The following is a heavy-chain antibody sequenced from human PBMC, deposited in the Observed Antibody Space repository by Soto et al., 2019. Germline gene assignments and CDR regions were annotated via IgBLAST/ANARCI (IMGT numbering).Heavy chain of an antibody. CDR1: GYTFTSYG. Sequence: ASVKVSCKASGYTFTSYGISWVRQAPGQGLEWMGLINPCSGNTNYAQKFQGRVTMTRDTSTSTVYMELSSLRSEDTAVYYCARVYYDSSGLSYFDYWGQGTLVTVSS. V-gene: IGHV1-18*01. CDR2: INPCSGNT. D-gene: IGHD3-22*01. J-gene: IGHJ4*02. CDR3: ARVYYDSSGLSYFDY.